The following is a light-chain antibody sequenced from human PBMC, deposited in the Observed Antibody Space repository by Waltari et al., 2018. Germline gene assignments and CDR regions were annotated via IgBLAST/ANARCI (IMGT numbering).Light chain of an antibody. J-gene: IGKJ1*01. CDR1: QSVSTN. V-gene: IGKV3-11*01. CDR3: QQRTNWWT. Sequence: VLTQSPATLSVSPGERATLSCRASQSVSTNLAGYQQRPGQPPRLLIYDSSKRATGIPARFSGSGSGTAFTLAIDSLEPEDFAVYYCQQRTNWWTFGQGTKVDIK. CDR2: DSS.